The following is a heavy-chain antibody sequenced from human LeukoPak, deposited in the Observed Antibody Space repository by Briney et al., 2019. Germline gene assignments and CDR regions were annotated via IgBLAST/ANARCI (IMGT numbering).Heavy chain of an antibody. V-gene: IGHV3-43D*03. CDR2: ISWDGGST. CDR3: ANAGDTFDY. CDR1: GFTFDDYA. J-gene: IGHJ4*02. D-gene: IGHD3-10*01. Sequence: GGSLRLSCAASGFTFDDYAMHWVRQAPGKGLEWVSLISWDGGSTYYADSVKGRFTISRDNSKNTLYLQMNSLRAEDTAVYYCANAGDTFDYWGQGTLVTVSS.